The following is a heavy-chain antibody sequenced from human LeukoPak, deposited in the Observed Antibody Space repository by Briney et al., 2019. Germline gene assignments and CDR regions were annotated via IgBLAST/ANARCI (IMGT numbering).Heavy chain of an antibody. CDR1: GGTFSNYA. J-gene: IGHJ6*03. CDR3: ARDRAPAIGPQPAYYYYYMDV. CDR2: IIPMFGPA. D-gene: IGHD2-21*02. Sequence: GSSVKVSCKASGGTFSNYAISWVRQAPGQGLEWMGGIIPMFGPASSAQKFQGRVTITTDDSTSTVYMELSSLTSEDTAVYYYARDRAPAIGPQPAYYYYYMDVWGKGTTVTVSS. V-gene: IGHV1-69*05.